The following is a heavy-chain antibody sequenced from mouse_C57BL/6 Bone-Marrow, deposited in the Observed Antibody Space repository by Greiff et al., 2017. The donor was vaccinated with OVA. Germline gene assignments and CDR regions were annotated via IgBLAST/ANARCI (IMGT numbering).Heavy chain of an antibody. CDR3: ARTGAWFAY. CDR1: GFTFSSYG. V-gene: IGHV5-6*01. J-gene: IGHJ3*01. CDR2: ISSGGSYT. Sequence: EVKLVESGGDLVKPGGSLKLSCAASGFTFSSYGMSWVRQTPDKRLEWVATISSGGSYTYYPDSVKGRFTLSRDNAKNTLYLQMSSLKSEDTAMYYCARTGAWFAYWGQGTLVTVSA. D-gene: IGHD4-1*01.